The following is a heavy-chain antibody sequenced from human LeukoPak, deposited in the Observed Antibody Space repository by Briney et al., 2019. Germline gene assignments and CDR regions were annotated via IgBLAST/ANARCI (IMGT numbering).Heavy chain of an antibody. J-gene: IGHJ4*02. V-gene: IGHV3-23*01. Sequence: GGSLRLSCAASGFTFSSYALSWVRQAPGKGLEWVSGIKSSYSTYNADSVKGRFTISRDNSKNTLHLQMNSLRAEDTAVYYCARGYGSGGFNELEFWGQGTLVTVSS. CDR2: IKSSYST. CDR1: GFTFSSYA. D-gene: IGHD3-10*01. CDR3: ARGYGSGGFNELEF.